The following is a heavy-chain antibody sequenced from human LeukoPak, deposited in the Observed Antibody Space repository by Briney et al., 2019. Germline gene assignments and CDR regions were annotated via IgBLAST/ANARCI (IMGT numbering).Heavy chain of an antibody. CDR1: GFTFSSYA. CDR2: ISGSGGST. D-gene: IGHD3-22*01. J-gene: IGHJ4*02. CDR3: ASLGGYYYDSSGDFDY. V-gene: IGHV3-23*01. Sequence: PGGSLRLSCAASGFTFSSYAMSWVRQAPGKGLEWVSAISGSGGSTYSADSVKGRFTISRDNSKNTLYLQMNSLRAEDTAVYYCASLGGYYYDSSGDFDYWGQGTLVTVSS.